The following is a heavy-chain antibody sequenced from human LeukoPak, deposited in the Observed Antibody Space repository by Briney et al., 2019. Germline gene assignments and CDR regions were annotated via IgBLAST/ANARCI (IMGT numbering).Heavy chain of an antibody. J-gene: IGHJ3*02. D-gene: IGHD3-9*01. CDR2: ISSSSSYI. V-gene: IGHV3-21*01. CDR3: ARDRVDYDILTGPDAFDI. Sequence: GGSLRLSCAASGFTFSSYSMNWVRQAPGKGLEWVSSISSSSSYIYYADSVKGRFTISRDNAKNSLYLRMNSLRAEDTAVYYCARDRVDYDILTGPDAFDIWGQGTMVTVSS. CDR1: GFTFSSYS.